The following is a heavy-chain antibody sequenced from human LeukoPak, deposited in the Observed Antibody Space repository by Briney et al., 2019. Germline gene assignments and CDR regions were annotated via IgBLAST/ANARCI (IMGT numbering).Heavy chain of an antibody. J-gene: IGHJ4*02. CDR2: VSYDGSNI. Sequence: GGSLRLSCAASGFSLSSYGMQWVRQAPGKGLQWVAVVSYDGSNIDYADSVKGRFTISRDNSKNTLYLQMNSLRAEDTAVYYCAQGFTAIIYWGQGTLVTVSS. CDR1: GFSLSSYG. V-gene: IGHV3-30*03. D-gene: IGHD2-21*02. CDR3: AQGFTAIIY.